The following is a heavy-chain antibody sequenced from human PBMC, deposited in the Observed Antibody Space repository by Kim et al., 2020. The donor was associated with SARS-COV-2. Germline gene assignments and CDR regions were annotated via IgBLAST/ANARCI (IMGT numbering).Heavy chain of an antibody. V-gene: IGHV3-7*01. CDR3: ARSENMVRGENFDY. Sequence: GGSLRLSCAASGFTFSSYWMSWVRQAPGKGLEWVANIKQDGSEKYYVDSVKGRFTISRDNAKNSLYLQMNSLRAEDTAVYYCARSENMVRGENFDYWGQGTLVTVSS. CDR2: IKQDGSEK. CDR1: GFTFSSYW. D-gene: IGHD3-10*01. J-gene: IGHJ4*02.